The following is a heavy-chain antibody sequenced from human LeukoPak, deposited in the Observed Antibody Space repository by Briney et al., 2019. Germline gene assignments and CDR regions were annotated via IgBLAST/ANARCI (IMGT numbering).Heavy chain of an antibody. CDR2: IKPDGSAE. J-gene: IGHJ4*02. V-gene: IGHV3-7*01. Sequence: GGSLRLSCEASGFSFDTHWMNWVRQFPGGGLGWVANIKPDGSAEYYLDSVKGRFSISRDNVKNLVYLQLNSLRTEDTAVYYCSGRSGFSSIYWGQGTLVTVSS. CDR3: SGRSGFSSIY. CDR1: GFSFDTHW. D-gene: IGHD2-2*01.